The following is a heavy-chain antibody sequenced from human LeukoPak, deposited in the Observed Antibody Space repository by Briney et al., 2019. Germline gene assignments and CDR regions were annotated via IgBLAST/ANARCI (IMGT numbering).Heavy chain of an antibody. J-gene: IGHJ6*02. CDR3: AGRGPVPPYYYYGMDV. CDR1: GFTVSGNY. D-gene: IGHD2-2*01. CDR2: IYSGGST. Sequence: PGGSLRLSCAASGFTVSGNYMSWVRQAPGEGLEWVSVIYSGGSTHYADSVKGRFTISRDNSKNTLYLQMNSLRAEDTAVYYCAGRGPVPPYYYYGMDVWGQGTTVTVSS. V-gene: IGHV3-53*01.